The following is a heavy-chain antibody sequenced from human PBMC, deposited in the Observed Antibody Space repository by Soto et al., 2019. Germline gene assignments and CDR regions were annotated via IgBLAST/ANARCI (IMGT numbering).Heavy chain of an antibody. CDR3: VRGRYGSEIH. D-gene: IGHD3-10*01. CDR1: GFIVSSNY. J-gene: IGHJ4*02. Sequence: ESGGGLVQPGGSLRLSCAASGFIVSSNYMTWVRPAPGKGLEWVSLLYNGGATHYAASVKGRFTISSHSSQNTMFLQMNSLRTEDTATYYCVRGRYGSEIHWGQGTKVTVSS. V-gene: IGHV3-53*04. CDR2: LYNGGAT.